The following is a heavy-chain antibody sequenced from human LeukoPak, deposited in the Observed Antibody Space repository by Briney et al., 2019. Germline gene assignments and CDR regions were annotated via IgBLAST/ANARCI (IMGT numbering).Heavy chain of an antibody. Sequence: PSETLSLTCTVSGGSISSSSYYWGWIRQPPGKGLEWIGFVHYSGSTNYNPSLKSRVTMSEDTSKNQFSLKLSSVTAADTAVYYCARGGGGSVNWYFDLWGRGTLVTVSS. CDR3: ARGGGGSVNWYFDL. CDR2: VHYSGST. J-gene: IGHJ2*01. CDR1: GGSISSSSYY. D-gene: IGHD3-16*01. V-gene: IGHV4-61*05.